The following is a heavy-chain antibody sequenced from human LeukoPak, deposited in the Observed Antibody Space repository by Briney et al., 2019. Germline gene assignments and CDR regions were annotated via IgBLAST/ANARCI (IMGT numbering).Heavy chain of an antibody. CDR1: GLSFNSYA. CDR2: VRFDGSYE. V-gene: IGHV3-30*02. D-gene: IGHD4-23*01. CDR3: ARDFRATVVSAGPDY. J-gene: IGHJ4*02. Sequence: GGSLRLSCAASGLSFNSYAMHWVRQAPGKGLEWVSFVRFDGSYEYHSDSVRGRFIISRDVSKNTVFLQMNSLRLEDTAVYFCARDFRATVVSAGPDYWGQGTLVAVSS.